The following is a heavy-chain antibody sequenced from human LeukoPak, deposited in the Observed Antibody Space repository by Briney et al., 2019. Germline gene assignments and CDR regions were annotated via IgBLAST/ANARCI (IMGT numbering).Heavy chain of an antibody. CDR1: GFTFTSYS. CDR3: AKESGALGAPLYDY. CDR2: ISGGGGST. V-gene: IGHV3-23*01. J-gene: IGHJ4*02. Sequence: GGSLRLSCAASGFTFTSYSMNWVRQAPGKGLEWVSTISGGGGSTYYADSVKGRFTISRDNSKNTLYLQVNSLRAEDTAVYYCAKESGALGAPLYDYWGRGILVTASS. D-gene: IGHD4/OR15-4a*01.